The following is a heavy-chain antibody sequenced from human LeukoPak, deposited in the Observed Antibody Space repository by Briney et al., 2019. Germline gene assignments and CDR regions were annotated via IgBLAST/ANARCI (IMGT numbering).Heavy chain of an antibody. J-gene: IGHJ5*02. CDR3: ARGRGLRTLAGIWFDP. Sequence: SVKVPCKASGGTFSSYAISWVRQAPGQRLEWMGGIIPIFGTANYAQKFQGRVTITTDESTSTAYMELSSLRSEDTAVYYCARGRGLRTLAGIWFDPWGQGTLVTVSS. V-gene: IGHV1-69*05. CDR2: IIPIFGTA. D-gene: IGHD6-13*01. CDR1: GGTFSSYA.